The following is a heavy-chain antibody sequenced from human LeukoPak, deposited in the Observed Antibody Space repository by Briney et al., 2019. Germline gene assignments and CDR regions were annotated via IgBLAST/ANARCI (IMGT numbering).Heavy chain of an antibody. Sequence: SETLSLTCTVSGGSISRYYWSWIRQPPGKGLEWVGYIYYSGSTNYNPSLKSRVTISVDTSNNQFSLKLSSVTAADTAVYFCARLRNWNDNGFDFWGRGTLVTVSS. CDR3: ARLRNWNDNGFDF. V-gene: IGHV4-59*08. CDR1: GGSISRYY. CDR2: IYYSGST. J-gene: IGHJ4*02. D-gene: IGHD1-1*01.